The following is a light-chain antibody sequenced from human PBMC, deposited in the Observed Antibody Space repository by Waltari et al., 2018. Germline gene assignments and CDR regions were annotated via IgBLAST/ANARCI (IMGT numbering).Light chain of an antibody. CDR3: LVSYSGALWV. Sequence: QAVVTQEPSLTVSPGGTVTLTCGSSSGPVTSGHYPYWFQQKPGQAPRTLIYDTRKKHSWRPAWCSGSLLGGKAALTLSGARPDDEATYYCLVSYSGALWVFGGGTKLTVL. J-gene: IGLJ3*02. CDR2: DTR. V-gene: IGLV7-46*01. CDR1: SGPVTSGHY.